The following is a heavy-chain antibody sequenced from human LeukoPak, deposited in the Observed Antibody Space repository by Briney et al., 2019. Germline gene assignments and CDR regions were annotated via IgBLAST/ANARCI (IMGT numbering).Heavy chain of an antibody. Sequence: GASVKVSRKGSGYTFTGSYKHWGRQAPGQRLEWMGRINPNSGGTNYAQKFQDRVTMTRDTSISTAYMELSRLRSDDTAVYYCARRNEYCTNGVCYPGGWDYWGQGTLVTVSS. V-gene: IGHV1-2*06. CDR2: INPNSGGT. D-gene: IGHD2-8*01. CDR1: GYTFTGSY. CDR3: ARRNEYCTNGVCYPGGWDY. J-gene: IGHJ4*02.